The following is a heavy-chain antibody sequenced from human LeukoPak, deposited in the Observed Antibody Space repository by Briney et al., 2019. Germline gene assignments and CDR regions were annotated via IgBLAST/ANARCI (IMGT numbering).Heavy chain of an antibody. D-gene: IGHD1-26*01. CDR2: ISAYNGNT. V-gene: IGHV1-18*01. Sequence: ASVKVSCKASGYTFTSYGISRVRQAPGQGLEWMGWISAYNGNTNYAQKLQGRVTMTTDTSTSTAYMELRSLRSDDTAVYYCASRVGATTATDAFDIWGQGTMVTVSS. J-gene: IGHJ3*02. CDR1: GYTFTSYG. CDR3: ASRVGATTATDAFDI.